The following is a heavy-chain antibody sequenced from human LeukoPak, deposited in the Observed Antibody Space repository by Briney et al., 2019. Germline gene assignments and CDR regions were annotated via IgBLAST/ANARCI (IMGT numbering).Heavy chain of an antibody. Sequence: GGSLRLSCAASGFTVSSNYMSWARQAPGKGLEWVSVIYTSGSTYYTDSVKGRFTISRDNSKNTLYLQMNSLRPEDTAMYYCARDLAAMAPGGYWGQGTLVTVSS. CDR2: IYTSGST. CDR1: GFTVSSNY. D-gene: IGHD5-18*01. CDR3: ARDLAAMAPGGY. J-gene: IGHJ4*02. V-gene: IGHV3-53*01.